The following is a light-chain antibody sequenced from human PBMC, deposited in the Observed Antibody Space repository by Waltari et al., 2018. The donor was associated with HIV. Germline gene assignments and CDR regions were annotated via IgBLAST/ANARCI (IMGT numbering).Light chain of an antibody. CDR1: QSVSSY. Sequence: EIVLTQSPAILYSTPGERVTLSCRASQSVSSYLAWYQQKPGQAPRLLMYDASNRATGIPARFSGSGSGKDFTLTISSLEPEDFAVYYCQQRNSWPPDVTFGPGTKVDIK. V-gene: IGKV3-11*01. CDR2: DAS. J-gene: IGKJ3*01. CDR3: QQRNSWPPDVT.